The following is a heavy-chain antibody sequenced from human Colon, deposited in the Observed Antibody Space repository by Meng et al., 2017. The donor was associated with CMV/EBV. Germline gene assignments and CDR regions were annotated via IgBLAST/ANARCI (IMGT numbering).Heavy chain of an antibody. Sequence: GSLRLSCAASGFTFVSYVMSWVRQAPGKGLEWIGEINHSGRTNYNSSLKSRVTISVDTSKNQFSLKLSSVTAADTAVYYCARLGYDFWSGYSNPIHWGQGTLVTVSS. J-gene: IGHJ4*02. CDR3: ARLGYDFWSGYSNPIH. CDR2: INHSGRT. CDR1: GFTFVSYV. D-gene: IGHD3-3*01. V-gene: IGHV4-34*01.